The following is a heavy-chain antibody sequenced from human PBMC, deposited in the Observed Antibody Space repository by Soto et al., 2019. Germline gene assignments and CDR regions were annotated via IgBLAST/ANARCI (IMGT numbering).Heavy chain of an antibody. J-gene: IGHJ3*01. CDR3: ARVKECSSTTCYARDAFDV. CDR2: ISTSGSAK. Sequence: QVQLVESGGGLVKPGGSLRLSCAASGFTFSDHYMSWIRQAPGKGLEWVSYISTSGSAKYYADSVKGQFTISRDNCKNSLYLKMNSLRAEDTAVYYCARVKECSSTTCYARDAFDVWGQGTMVTVSS. CDR1: GFTFSDHY. D-gene: IGHD2-2*01. V-gene: IGHV3-11*01.